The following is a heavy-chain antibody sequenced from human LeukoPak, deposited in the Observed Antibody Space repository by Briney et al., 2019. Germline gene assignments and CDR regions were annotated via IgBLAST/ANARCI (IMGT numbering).Heavy chain of an antibody. CDR1: GGSFSGYY. Sequence: SETLSLTCAVYGGSFSGYYWSWIRQPPGKGLEWIGEINHSGSTDYNPSLKSRVTISVDTSKNQFSLKLSSVTAADTAVYYCARQNRDILTDYDAFDIWGQGTMVTVSS. J-gene: IGHJ3*02. CDR3: ARQNRDILTDYDAFDI. V-gene: IGHV4-34*01. D-gene: IGHD3-9*01. CDR2: INHSGST.